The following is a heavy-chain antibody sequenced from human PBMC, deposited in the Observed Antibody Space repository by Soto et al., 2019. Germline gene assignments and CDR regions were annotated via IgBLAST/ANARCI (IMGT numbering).Heavy chain of an antibody. J-gene: IGHJ4*02. Sequence: QITLKESGPTLVKPTQTLTLTCTFSGFSLSTSGVGVGWIRQPPGKALEWLALIYWDDDKRYSPSLKSRLTITKDTSKNQVVLTMTNMDPVDTATYYCAHRMTTVVTPGYYFDYWGQGTLVTVSS. CDR3: AHRMTTVVTPGYYFDY. CDR2: IYWDDDK. D-gene: IGHD4-17*01. CDR1: GFSLSTSGVG. V-gene: IGHV2-5*02.